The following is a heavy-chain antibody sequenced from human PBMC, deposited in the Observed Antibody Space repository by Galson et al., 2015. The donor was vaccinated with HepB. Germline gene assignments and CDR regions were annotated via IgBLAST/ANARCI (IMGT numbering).Heavy chain of an antibody. CDR3: ARDGSYAGEWYFDL. CDR1: GYTFTSYG. D-gene: IGHD1-26*01. J-gene: IGHJ2*01. CDR2: ISAYNGNT. V-gene: IGHV1-18*04. Sequence: SVKVSCKASGYTFTSYGISWVRQAPGQGLEWMGWISAYNGNTNYAQKLQGRVTMTTDTSTSTAYMELRSLRADDTAVYYCARDGSYAGEWYFDLWGRGTLVTVSS.